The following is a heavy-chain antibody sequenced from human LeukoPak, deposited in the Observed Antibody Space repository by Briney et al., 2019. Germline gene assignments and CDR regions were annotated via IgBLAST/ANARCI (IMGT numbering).Heavy chain of an antibody. CDR1: GFTFSNYR. Sequence: GGSLRLSCAASGFTFSNYRMHWVRQAPGKGLVWVSRINSDGSSTSYADSVKGRFTISRDNAKNTLYLQMNSLRAEDTAVYYCARVTYSSGWYDYWGQGTLVTVSS. J-gene: IGHJ4*02. D-gene: IGHD6-19*01. V-gene: IGHV3-74*01. CDR2: INSDGSST. CDR3: ARVTYSSGWYDY.